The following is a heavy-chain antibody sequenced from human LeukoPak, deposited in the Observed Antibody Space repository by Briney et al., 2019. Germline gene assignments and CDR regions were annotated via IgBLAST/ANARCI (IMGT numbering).Heavy chain of an antibody. CDR3: ANVDYYDISGYYGFDY. CDR1: GFSFSSYA. Sequence: GGSLRLSCAASGFSFSSYAMTWVRQAPGKGLEWVSTISDSGSTFYADSVKGRFTISRDNSKNTLYLQMNSRRAEDTAVYYCANVDYYDISGYYGFDYWGQGTLVTVSS. D-gene: IGHD3-22*01. J-gene: IGHJ4*02. V-gene: IGHV3-23*01. CDR2: ISDSGST.